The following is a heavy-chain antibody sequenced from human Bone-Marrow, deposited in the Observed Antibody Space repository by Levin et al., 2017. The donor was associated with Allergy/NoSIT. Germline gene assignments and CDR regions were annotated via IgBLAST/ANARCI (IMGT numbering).Heavy chain of an antibody. V-gene: IGHV3-53*01. D-gene: IGHD3-10*01. CDR3: ASGNYGSGSYVY. CDR1: GFTVSSHY. J-gene: IGHJ4*02. CDR2: FYCGGST. Sequence: GESLKISCAASGFTVSSHYMSWVRQAPGKGLDGVPVFYCGGSTYYADAVKGRFTITRDNSKNTLYLQMNSLRAEDTAVYYCASGNYGSGSYVYWGQGTLVTVSS.